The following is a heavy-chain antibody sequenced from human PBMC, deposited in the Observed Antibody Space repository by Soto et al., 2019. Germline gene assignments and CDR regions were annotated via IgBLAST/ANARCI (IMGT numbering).Heavy chain of an antibody. D-gene: IGHD2-21*02. Sequence: SETLSLTCAVSGYSISSGYYWGWIRQPPGKGLEWIGSIYHSGSTYYNPSLKSRVTISVDTSKNQFSLKLSSVTAADTAVYYCAGPAYCGGDCWAGHNWFDPWGQGTLVTVSS. V-gene: IGHV4-38-2*01. CDR3: AGPAYCGGDCWAGHNWFDP. CDR1: GYSISSGYY. J-gene: IGHJ5*02. CDR2: IYHSGST.